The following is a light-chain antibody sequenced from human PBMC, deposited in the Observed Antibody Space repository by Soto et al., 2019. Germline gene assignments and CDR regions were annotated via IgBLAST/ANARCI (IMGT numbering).Light chain of an antibody. CDR3: GGWDDSLSGPV. CDR1: SSNIGSNY. CDR2: RNN. Sequence: QLVLTQPPSASGTPGQRVNISCSGSSSNIGSNYVYWYRQFPGTAPKLLIQRNNQRPSGVPARFSGSKSGTSASLAISGLRSEDEADYYCGGWDDSLSGPVFGGGTK. J-gene: IGLJ2*01. V-gene: IGLV1-47*01.